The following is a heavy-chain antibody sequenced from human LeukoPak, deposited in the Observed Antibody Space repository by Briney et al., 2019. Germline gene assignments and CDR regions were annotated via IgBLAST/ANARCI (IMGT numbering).Heavy chain of an antibody. J-gene: IGHJ5*02. Sequence: SETLSLSCTVSGGSISSYYWSWIRQPAGKGLEWIGRIYTSGSTNYNPSLKSRVTMSVDTSKNQFSLKLSSVTAADTAVYYCARDIASGYSSSWYPTNWFDPWGQGTLVTVSS. CDR1: GGSISSYY. D-gene: IGHD6-13*01. V-gene: IGHV4-4*07. CDR2: IYTSGST. CDR3: ARDIASGYSSSWYPTNWFDP.